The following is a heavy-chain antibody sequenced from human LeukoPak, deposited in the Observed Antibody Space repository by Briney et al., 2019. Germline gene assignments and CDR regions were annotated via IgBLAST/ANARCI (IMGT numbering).Heavy chain of an antibody. Sequence: PSETLSLTCTVSGGSISGYFWSWLRHPPAKGLEWIGYVFYMGSTIYNPTLQSRVTISMDTAKNQFSLTLGSVTAADTAVYYCARHLQHTTSSGTGILDYWGQGTLVTVSS. CDR3: ARHLQHTTSSGTGILDY. J-gene: IGHJ4*02. D-gene: IGHD3-10*01. V-gene: IGHV4-59*08. CDR1: GGSISGYF. CDR2: VFYMGST.